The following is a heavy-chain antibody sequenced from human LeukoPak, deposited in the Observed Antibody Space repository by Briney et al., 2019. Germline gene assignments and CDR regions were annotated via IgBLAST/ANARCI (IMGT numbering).Heavy chain of an antibody. D-gene: IGHD3-22*01. CDR2: IWYDGSNK. V-gene: IGHV3-33*06. Sequence: TGGSLRLSCAASGFTFSSYGMHWVRQAPGKGLESVAVIWYDGSNKYYADSVKGRFTISRDNSKNTLYLQMNSLRAEDTAVYYCAKDYYYDSSGYFDYWGQGTLVTVSS. CDR1: GFTFSSYG. CDR3: AKDYYYDSSGYFDY. J-gene: IGHJ4*02.